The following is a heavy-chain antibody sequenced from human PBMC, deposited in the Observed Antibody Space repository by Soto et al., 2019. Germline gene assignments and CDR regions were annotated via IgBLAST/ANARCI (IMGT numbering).Heavy chain of an antibody. CDR3: ARGVGSGTYYNQYAWFEP. CDR1: GFTFTSSA. CDR2: IVVGSGNT. Sequence: SVKVSCKASGFTFTSSAVQWVRQARGQRLEWIGWIVVGSGNTNYAQKFQERVTITRDMSTSTAYMELSSLRSDDTAVYYCARGVGSGTYYNQYAWFEPWGQGTLVTVSS. J-gene: IGHJ5*02. D-gene: IGHD3-10*01. V-gene: IGHV1-58*01.